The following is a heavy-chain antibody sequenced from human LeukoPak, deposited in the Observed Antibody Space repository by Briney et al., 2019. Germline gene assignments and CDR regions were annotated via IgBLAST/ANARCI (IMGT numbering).Heavy chain of an antibody. J-gene: IGHJ4*02. CDR2: INTDGSTT. Sequence: PGGSLRLSCAASGITFGRYWIRWVRQAPGKGLVWVARINTDGSTTNYADSVKGRFTISRDNAKNTLYLQMNNLRAEDTAVYYCAIDFTGEQDYWGQGTLVTVSS. CDR3: AIDFTGEQDY. D-gene: IGHD1/OR15-1a*01. V-gene: IGHV3-74*01. CDR1: GITFGRYW.